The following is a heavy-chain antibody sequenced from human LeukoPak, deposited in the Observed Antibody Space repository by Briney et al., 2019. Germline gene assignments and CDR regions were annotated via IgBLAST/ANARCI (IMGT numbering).Heavy chain of an antibody. Sequence: GGSLRLSCAASGFSFSATWMTWVRKPPGKGLERVANIKPDGSERYYLDSVKGRFTVSRDNAKTSLYLQMNSLRVEDTATYYCASDLNHDSGGWGQGTLVTVSS. CDR2: IKPDGSER. CDR1: GFSFSATW. D-gene: IGHD3-22*01. J-gene: IGHJ4*02. V-gene: IGHV3-7*01. CDR3: ASDLNHDSGG.